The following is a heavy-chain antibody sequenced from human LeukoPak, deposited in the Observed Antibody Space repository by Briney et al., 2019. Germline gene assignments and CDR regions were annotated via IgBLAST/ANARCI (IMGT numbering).Heavy chain of an antibody. CDR1: GFTFSGSA. CDR3: TATQPYCTNGVCYFWGGYYYYGMDV. V-gene: IGHV3-73*01. CDR2: IRSKANSYAT. Sequence: GGSLRLSCAASGFTFSGSAMHWVRQASGKGLEWVGRIRSKANSYATAYAASVKGRFTISRDDSKNTAYLQMNSLKTEDTAVYYCTATQPYCTNGVCYFWGGYYYYGMDVWGQGTTVTVSS. D-gene: IGHD2-8*01. J-gene: IGHJ6*02.